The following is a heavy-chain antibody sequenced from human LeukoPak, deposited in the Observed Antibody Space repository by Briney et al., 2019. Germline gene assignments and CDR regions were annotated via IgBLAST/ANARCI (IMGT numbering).Heavy chain of an antibody. J-gene: IGHJ4*02. CDR2: IIPIFGTA. Sequence: SVKVSCKASGGTFGSYAISWVRQAPGQGLEWMGGIIPIFGTANYAQKFQGRVTITTDESTSTAYMELSSLRSEDTAVYYSARRDTAMALDYWGQGTLLSVSS. CDR1: GGTFGSYA. D-gene: IGHD5-18*01. CDR3: ARRDTAMALDY. V-gene: IGHV1-69*05.